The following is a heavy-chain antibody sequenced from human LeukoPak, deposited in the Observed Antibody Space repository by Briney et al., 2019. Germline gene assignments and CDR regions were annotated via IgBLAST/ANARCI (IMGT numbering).Heavy chain of an antibody. J-gene: IGHJ6*02. V-gene: IGHV4-59*01. CDR1: GGSISSYY. Sequence: SETLSLTCTVSGGSISSYYWSWIRQPPGKGLEWIGYIYYSGSTNYTPSLKSRVTISVDTSKNQFSLKLSSVTAADTAVYYCASTISYYYYGMDVWGQGTTVTVSS. CDR2: IYYSGST. D-gene: IGHD3-9*01. CDR3: ASTISYYYYGMDV.